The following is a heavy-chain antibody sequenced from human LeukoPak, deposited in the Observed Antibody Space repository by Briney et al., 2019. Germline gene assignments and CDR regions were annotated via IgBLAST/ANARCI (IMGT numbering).Heavy chain of an antibody. Sequence: GRSLRLSCAASGFTFSSYGMHWVRQAPGKGLEWVAVIWYDGSNKYYADSVKGRFTTSRDNSKNTLYLQMNSLRAEDTAVYYCARDLYSSWYFDYWGQGTLVTVSS. CDR3: ARDLYSSWYFDY. J-gene: IGHJ4*02. CDR2: IWYDGSNK. D-gene: IGHD6-13*01. V-gene: IGHV3-33*01. CDR1: GFTFSSYG.